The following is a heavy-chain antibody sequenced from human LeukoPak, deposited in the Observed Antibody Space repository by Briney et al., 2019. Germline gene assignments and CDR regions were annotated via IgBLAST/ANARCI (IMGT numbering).Heavy chain of an antibody. J-gene: IGHJ6*02. Sequence: ASVKVSCKASGYTFTSNYIHWVRQAPGQGLEWMGMIYPRDGSTSYAQKFQGRVTVTRDTSTSTAYMELSSLRSEDTAVYYCARELVRWDYYYYYGMDVWGQGTTVTVSS. CDR3: ARELVRWDYYYYYGMDV. CDR2: IYPRDGST. D-gene: IGHD4-23*01. V-gene: IGHV1-46*01. CDR1: GYTFTSNY.